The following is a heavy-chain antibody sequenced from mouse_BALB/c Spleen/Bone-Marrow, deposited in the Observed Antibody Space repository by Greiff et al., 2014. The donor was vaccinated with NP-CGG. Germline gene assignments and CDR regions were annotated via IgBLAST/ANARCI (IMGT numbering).Heavy chain of an antibody. D-gene: IGHD3-2*02. CDR2: FYPGSGSI. Sequence: VKLMESGAELVKPGASVKLSCKASGYTLTEYIIHWVKQRSGQGLEWIGWFYPGSGSIKYNEKFKDKATLTADKSSSTVYMELSRLTSEDSAVYFCARHEDRLRAWFAYWGQGTLVTVSA. CDR1: GYTLTEYI. J-gene: IGHJ3*01. V-gene: IGHV1-62-2*01. CDR3: ARHEDRLRAWFAY.